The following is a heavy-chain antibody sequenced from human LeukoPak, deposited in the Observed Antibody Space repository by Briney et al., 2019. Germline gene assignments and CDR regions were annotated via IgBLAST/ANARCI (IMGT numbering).Heavy chain of an antibody. CDR3: ARGAYYYED. D-gene: IGHD3-22*01. CDR1: GFPFGSHS. Sequence: PGGSPSLSCAASGFPFGSHSMNWVRQAPGKGLEWVSYISSSSSTIYYADSVKGRFTISRDNAKNSLYLQMNSLRAEDTAVYYCARGAYYYEDWGQGTLVTVSS. V-gene: IGHV3-48*01. CDR2: ISSSSSTI. J-gene: IGHJ4*02.